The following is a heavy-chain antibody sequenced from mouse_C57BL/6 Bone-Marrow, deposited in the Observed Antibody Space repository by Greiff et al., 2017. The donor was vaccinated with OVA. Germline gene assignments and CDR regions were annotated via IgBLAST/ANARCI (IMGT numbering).Heavy chain of an antibody. Sequence: VKLVESGAELARPGASVKLSCKASGYTFTSYGISWVKQRTGQGLEWIGEIYPRSGNTYYNEKFKGKATLTADKSSSTAYMELRSLTSEDSAVYFCARFLYYGSSYGGYYFDYWGQGTTLTVSS. CDR1: GYTFTSYG. V-gene: IGHV1-81*01. CDR3: ARFLYYGSSYGGYYFDY. J-gene: IGHJ2*01. D-gene: IGHD1-1*01. CDR2: IYPRSGNT.